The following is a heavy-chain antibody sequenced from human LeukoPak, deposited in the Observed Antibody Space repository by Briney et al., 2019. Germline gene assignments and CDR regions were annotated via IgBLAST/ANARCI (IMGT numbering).Heavy chain of an antibody. V-gene: IGHV3-21*01. Sequence: PGGSLRLSCAASGFIFSSYSMNWVRQAPGKGLEWVSSISPSSGHIYYADSLKGRFAISRDNARNSLYLQMNSLRAEDTAVYYCARAGLRSSPGQINYLYYMDVWGKGTTVTVSS. CDR2: ISPSSGHI. CDR3: ARAGLRSSPGQINYLYYMDV. CDR1: GFIFSSYS. J-gene: IGHJ6*03. D-gene: IGHD5-12*01.